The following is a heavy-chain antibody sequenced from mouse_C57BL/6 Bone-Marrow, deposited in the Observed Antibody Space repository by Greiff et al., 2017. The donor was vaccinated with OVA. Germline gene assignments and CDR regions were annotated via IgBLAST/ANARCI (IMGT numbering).Heavy chain of an antibody. CDR1: GYAFRSYW. CDR2: IYPGDGDP. Sequence: VQLQQSGAELVQPGASVKISCKASGYAFRSYWMNWVKQRPGTGLEWIGQIYPGDGDPNYNGKFKGKATLTADKSSSTAYMQLSSLTAEDSAVYVCARSVVSSEFAYWGQGTLVTVSA. CDR3: ARSVVSSEFAY. V-gene: IGHV1-80*01. D-gene: IGHD3-2*02. J-gene: IGHJ3*01.